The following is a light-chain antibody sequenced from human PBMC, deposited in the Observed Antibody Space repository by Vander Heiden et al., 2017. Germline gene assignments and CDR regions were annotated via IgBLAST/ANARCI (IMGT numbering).Light chain of an antibody. V-gene: IGLV2-23*02. J-gene: IGLJ1*01. CDR3: CSYAGSSTYV. CDR1: RSDVGTYNL. Sequence: QSAPTPPASVFGFPVQSITISCTGSRSDVGTYNLVSWYQQQPGKAPKVMIYEVRKRPSGVSNRFSGSKSGNTASRTIYGLQAEDEADYYCCSYAGSSTYVFGTGTKVTVL. CDR2: EVR.